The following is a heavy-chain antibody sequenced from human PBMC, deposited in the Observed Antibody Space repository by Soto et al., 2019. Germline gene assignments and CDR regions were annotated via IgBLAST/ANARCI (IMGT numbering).Heavy chain of an antibody. V-gene: IGHV4-34*01. CDR1: GGSFSGYY. CDR3: ARALPHAFDI. CDR2: INHSGST. Sequence: SETLSLTCAVYGGSFSGYYWSWIRQPPGKGLEWIGEINHSGSTNYNPSLKSRVTISVDTSKNQFSLKLSSVTAADTAVYYCARALPHAFDIWGQGTMVTVSS. J-gene: IGHJ3*02.